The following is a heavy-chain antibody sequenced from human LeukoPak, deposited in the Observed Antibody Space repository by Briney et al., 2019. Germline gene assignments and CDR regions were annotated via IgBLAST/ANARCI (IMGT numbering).Heavy chain of an antibody. Sequence: PSETLSLTCSVSGYSISSGYYWGWIRQPPGKGLEWIGNIYHDGNTYYNPSLKSRVTISVDTSKNQFSLRLSSVTAADTAVYYCARFFRTVWELPYYWGQGMLVTVSS. D-gene: IGHD1-26*01. CDR1: GYSISSGYY. V-gene: IGHV4-38-2*02. CDR3: ARFFRTVWELPYY. CDR2: IYHDGNT. J-gene: IGHJ4*02.